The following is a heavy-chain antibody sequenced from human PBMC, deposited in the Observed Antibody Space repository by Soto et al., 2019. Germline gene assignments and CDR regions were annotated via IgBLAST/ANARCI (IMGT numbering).Heavy chain of an antibody. CDR1: GGSIRSSDYY. J-gene: IGHJ4*02. CDR3: ARVIITATGTSGFDS. Sequence: QVQLQESGPGLVKLSQTLSLTCTVSGGSIRSSDYYWSWIRQPPGKGLEWIGYVYYSESAYYNPSLQSRGFISIDTSKNQFSLTLSSVTAADTAVYYCARVIITATGTSGFDSWGQGTLVTVSS. CDR2: VYYSESA. V-gene: IGHV4-30-4*01. D-gene: IGHD6-13*01.